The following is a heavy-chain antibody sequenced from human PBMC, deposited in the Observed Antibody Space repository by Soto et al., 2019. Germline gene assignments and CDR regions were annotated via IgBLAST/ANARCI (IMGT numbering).Heavy chain of an antibody. J-gene: IGHJ3*02. V-gene: IGHV4-4*07. CDR1: GGSISSYY. CDR3: ARDIRDYYDSSGTNDAFDI. D-gene: IGHD3-22*01. CDR2: IYTSGST. Sequence: ETLSLTCTVSGGSISSYYWSWIRQPAGKGLEWIGRIYTSGSTNYNPSLKSRVTMSVDTSKNQFSLKLSSVTAADTAVYYCARDIRDYYDSSGTNDAFDIWGQGTMVTVSS.